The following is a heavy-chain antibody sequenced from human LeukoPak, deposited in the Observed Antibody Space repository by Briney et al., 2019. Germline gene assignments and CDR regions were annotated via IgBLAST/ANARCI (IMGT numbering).Heavy chain of an antibody. Sequence: GGSLRLSCAASGFTFSAYEMNWVRQAPGKGLEWVSYISSSGTIIYYADSVKGRSTISRDNARNSLYLQMNSLRAEDTAVYYCARDRRYYDNLTGYYSYYGMDVWGQGTTVTVSS. CDR2: ISSSGTII. CDR1: GFTFSAYE. V-gene: IGHV3-48*03. D-gene: IGHD3-9*01. J-gene: IGHJ6*02. CDR3: ARDRRYYDNLTGYYSYYGMDV.